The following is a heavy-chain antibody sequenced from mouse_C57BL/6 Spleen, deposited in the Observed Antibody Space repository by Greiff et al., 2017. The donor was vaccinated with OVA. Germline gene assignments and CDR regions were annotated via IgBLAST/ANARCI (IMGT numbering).Heavy chain of an antibody. D-gene: IGHD2-4*01. CDR1: SYTFTSYW. V-gene: IGHV1-55*01. Sequence: QVQLQQPGAELVKPGASVKMSCKASSYTFTSYWITWVKQRPGQGLEWIGDIYPGSGSTNYNEKFKSKATLTVDTSSSTAYMQLSSLTSEDSAVYYCARDDYDYDVDYWGQGTTLTVSS. CDR3: ARDDYDYDVDY. J-gene: IGHJ2*01. CDR2: IYPGSGST.